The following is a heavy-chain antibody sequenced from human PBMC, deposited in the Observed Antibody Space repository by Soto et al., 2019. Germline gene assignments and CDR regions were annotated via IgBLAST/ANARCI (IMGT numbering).Heavy chain of an antibody. D-gene: IGHD3-10*01. CDR3: ARDIREGYFDY. J-gene: IGHJ4*02. Sequence: GGSLRLSCAASAFTPSSYGTLWFRQAPGKGLEWVAVIWYDGSNKYYADSVKGRFTISRDNSKNTLYLQMNSLRAEDTAVYYCARDIREGYFDYWGQGTLVTVSS. V-gene: IGHV3-33*01. CDR1: AFTPSSYG. CDR2: IWYDGSNK.